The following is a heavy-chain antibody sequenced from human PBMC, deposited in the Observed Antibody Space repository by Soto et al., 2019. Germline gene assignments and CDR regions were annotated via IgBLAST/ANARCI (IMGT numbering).Heavy chain of an antibody. CDR2: IIPVFGTT. Sequence: QVQLVQSGAELKKPGSSVKVSCKASGDTFSGYPINWVRQSPGEGLEWMGRIIPVFGTTNDAPRFEGRVTLTADESTNTAYMELRGLLSEDTAVYYCARDGGFGELKYWGPGILVTVSS. J-gene: IGHJ4*02. V-gene: IGHV1-69*18. CDR1: GDTFSGYP. D-gene: IGHD3-10*01. CDR3: ARDGGFGELKY.